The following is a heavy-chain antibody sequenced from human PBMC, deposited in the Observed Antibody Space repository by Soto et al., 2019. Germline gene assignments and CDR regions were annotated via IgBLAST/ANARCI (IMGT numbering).Heavy chain of an antibody. CDR3: ARVERGTATTVVDAFDI. J-gene: IGHJ3*02. CDR2: MRHSGGT. V-gene: IGHV4-34*01. CDR1: GGSVNRGNYY. Sequence: QVQLQQWGAGLLKPSETLSLPGAVFGGSVNRGNYYWSGIRHPPGKGLAWIGEMRHSGGTHFNPALKSRVTISVATSKNQCSLMMCSATAADTALYYCARVERGTATTVVDAFDIWGPGTMVTVSS. D-gene: IGHD1-1*01.